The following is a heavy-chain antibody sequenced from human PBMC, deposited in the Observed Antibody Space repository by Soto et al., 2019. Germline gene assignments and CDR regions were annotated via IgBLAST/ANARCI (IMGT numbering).Heavy chain of an antibody. Sequence: QVQLVESGGGVGQPGRSLTLSCAGSGFSFSSYGMHWVRQAPGKGLEWVAVIWFDGSNHDYADSVRGRFTISRDNSKNTLYLQMDSLRAEDTAVYYCARSPYGSGMYYSDSWGQGTLVTVSS. CDR2: IWFDGSNH. J-gene: IGHJ5*01. V-gene: IGHV3-33*01. CDR1: GFSFSSYG. CDR3: ARSPYGSGMYYSDS. D-gene: IGHD3-10*01.